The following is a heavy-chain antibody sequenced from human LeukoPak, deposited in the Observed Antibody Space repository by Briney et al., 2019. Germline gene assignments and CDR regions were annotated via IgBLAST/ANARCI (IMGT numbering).Heavy chain of an antibody. CDR1: AFTFSHYG. Sequence: GGSLRLSCAASAFTFSHYGMHWVRQAPGKGLEWVATIWYDGSNKFYADSVKGRFTISGDNSKNTLYLQMNSLRAEDTAVYYCAKGPHLRYSYFDYWGQGTLVTVSS. V-gene: IGHV3-33*06. J-gene: IGHJ4*02. CDR2: IWYDGSNK. CDR3: AKGPHLRYSYFDY. D-gene: IGHD3-9*01.